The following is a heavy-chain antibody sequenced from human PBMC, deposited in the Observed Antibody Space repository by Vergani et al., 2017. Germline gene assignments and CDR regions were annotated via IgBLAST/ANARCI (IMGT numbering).Heavy chain of an antibody. V-gene: IGHV3-30*02. CDR2: IRYDGSNK. D-gene: IGHD3-22*01. CDR1: GFTFSSYG. J-gene: IGHJ4*02. Sequence: QVQLVESGGGVVQPGGSLRLSCAASGFTFSSYGMHWVRQAPGKGLEWVAFIRYDGSNKYYADSVKGRFTISRDNSKNTLYLQMNSLRAEDTAVYYCAKDFPNYYDSSGYYYGVDYGGQGTLVTVSS. CDR3: AKDFPNYYDSSGYYYGVDY.